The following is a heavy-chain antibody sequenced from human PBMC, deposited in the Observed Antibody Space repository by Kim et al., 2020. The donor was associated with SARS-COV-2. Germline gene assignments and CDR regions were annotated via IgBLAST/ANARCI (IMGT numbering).Heavy chain of an antibody. CDR3: AKERGTTVESYYYYGMDV. D-gene: IGHD4-17*01. V-gene: IGHV3-43*01. Sequence: KGRFTISRDNSKNYLYLQMNSLRTEDTALYYCAKERGTTVESYYYYGMDVWGQGTTVTVSS. J-gene: IGHJ6*02.